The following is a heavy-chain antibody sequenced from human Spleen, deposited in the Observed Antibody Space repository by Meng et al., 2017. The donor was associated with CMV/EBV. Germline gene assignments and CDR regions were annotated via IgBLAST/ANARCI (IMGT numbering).Heavy chain of an antibody. Sequence: ASVKVSCKASGYTFSGFYIHWVRQAPGQGLEWMGWINPNSGGTNYAQKFQGRVTMTRDTSISTAYMELSSLRSEDTAVYYCARTHYDSSGYSYYYYYYGMDVWGQGTTVTVSS. CDR2: INPNSGGT. V-gene: IGHV1-2*02. J-gene: IGHJ6*02. CDR1: GYTFSGFY. D-gene: IGHD3-22*01. CDR3: ARTHYDSSGYSYYYYYYGMDV.